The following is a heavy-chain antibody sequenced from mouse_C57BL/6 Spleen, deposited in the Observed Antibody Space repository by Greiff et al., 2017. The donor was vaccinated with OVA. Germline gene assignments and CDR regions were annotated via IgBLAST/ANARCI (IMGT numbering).Heavy chain of an antibody. CDR3: ARGDGYIDY. CDR2: IDPSDSYT. CDR1: GYTFTSYW. J-gene: IGHJ2*01. V-gene: IGHV1-50*01. Sequence: QVQLQQSGAELVKPGASVKLSCKASGYTFTSYWMQWVKQRPGQGLEWIGEIDPSDSYTNYNQKFKGKATLTVDTSSSTAYMQLSSLTSEDSAVYYCARGDGYIDYWGQGTTLTVSS. D-gene: IGHD2-3*01.